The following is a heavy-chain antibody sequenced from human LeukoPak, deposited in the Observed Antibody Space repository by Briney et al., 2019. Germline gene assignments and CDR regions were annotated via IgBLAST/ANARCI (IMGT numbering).Heavy chain of an antibody. Sequence: GRSLRLSCAASGFTFSSYAMHWVRQAPGKGLEWVAVISYDGSNKYYADSVKARFTISRDNSKNTLYLQMNSLRAEDTAVYYCARDEWNLKAPHFDYWGQGTLVTVSS. J-gene: IGHJ4*02. V-gene: IGHV3-30*01. CDR3: ARDEWNLKAPHFDY. CDR1: GFTFSSYA. D-gene: IGHD1-1*01. CDR2: ISYDGSNK.